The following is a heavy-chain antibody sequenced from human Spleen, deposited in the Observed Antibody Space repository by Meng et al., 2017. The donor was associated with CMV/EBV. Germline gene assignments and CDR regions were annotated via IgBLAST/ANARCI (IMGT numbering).Heavy chain of an antibody. J-gene: IGHJ3*01. V-gene: IGHV3-21*06. CDR3: TRVGPRDAFDV. Sequence: GGSLRLSCAPSGFSFFTYSMNWVRQAPGKGLEWVSSVSSSGDDVFYADSVKGRFAIFRDTAKNLAYLQMNSLRAEDTAVYYCTRVGPRDAFDVWGQGTLVTVSS. CDR1: GFSFFTYS. CDR2: VSSSGDDV. D-gene: IGHD3/OR15-3a*01.